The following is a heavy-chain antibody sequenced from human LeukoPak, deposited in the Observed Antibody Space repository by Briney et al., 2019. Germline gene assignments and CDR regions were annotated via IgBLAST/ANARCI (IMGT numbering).Heavy chain of an antibody. CDR1: GGSINNYY. V-gene: IGHV4-4*07. CDR2: IYTRGIT. J-gene: IGHJ3*02. D-gene: IGHD2-15*01. CDR3: ARGRYCSADICSGGDAFDI. Sequence: SETLSLTCTVSGGSINNYYWSWIRQPAGKGLEWIGRIYTRGITNYNPSLTSRVTMSVATSTNQFSLKLSSVTAADTAVYYCARGRYCSADICSGGDAFDIWGQGTMVSVSS.